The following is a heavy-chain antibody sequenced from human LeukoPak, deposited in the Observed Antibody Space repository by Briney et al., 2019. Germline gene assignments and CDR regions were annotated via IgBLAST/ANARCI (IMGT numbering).Heavy chain of an antibody. CDR2: ISYDGSNK. D-gene: IGHD3-22*01. J-gene: IGHJ5*02. Sequence: GGSLRLSCAASGFTFSSYAMHWVRQAPGKGLEWVAVISYDGSNKYYADSVKGRFTISRDNSKNTLYLQMNSLRAEDTAVYCCARDSDSSGPNWFDPWGQGTLVTVSS. V-gene: IGHV3-30-3*01. CDR1: GFTFSSYA. CDR3: ARDSDSSGPNWFDP.